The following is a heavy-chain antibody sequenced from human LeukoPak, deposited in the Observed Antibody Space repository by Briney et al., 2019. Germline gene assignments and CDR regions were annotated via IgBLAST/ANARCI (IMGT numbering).Heavy chain of an antibody. CDR3: ARESASRAQWA. V-gene: IGHV3-7*01. CDR2: INLDGSEG. J-gene: IGHJ4*02. CDR1: GFSFSDYW. D-gene: IGHD2-8*01. Sequence: GGSLRLSCAASGFSFSDYWMYWVRQTPRKGMEWVANINLDGSEGYYADSVKGRFTISRDNAKSSVYLQMNSLRVEDTAVYFCARESASRAQWAWGQGTLVTVSS.